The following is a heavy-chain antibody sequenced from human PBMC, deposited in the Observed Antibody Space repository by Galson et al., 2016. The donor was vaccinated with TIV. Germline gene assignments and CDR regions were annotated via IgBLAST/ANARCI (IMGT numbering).Heavy chain of an antibody. Sequence: SLRLSCAASGFRFDDFGMAWVRQAPGRGLEWVATIAGRGPNRHFADSVNGRFTISRDNSANTLHLLMNSLRGEDTATYYCARDNGVVEGVTQVFDFWGQGTVVTVSS. CDR1: GFRFDDFG. CDR3: ARDNGVVEGVTQVFDF. J-gene: IGHJ4*02. V-gene: IGHV3-23*01. D-gene: IGHD2-8*01. CDR2: IAGRGPNR.